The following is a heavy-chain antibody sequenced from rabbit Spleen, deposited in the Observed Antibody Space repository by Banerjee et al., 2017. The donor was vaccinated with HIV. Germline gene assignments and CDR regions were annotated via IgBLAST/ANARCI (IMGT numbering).Heavy chain of an antibody. D-gene: IGHD4-1*01. V-gene: IGHV1S47*01. Sequence: QEQLVESGGGLVQPEGSLTLTCKASGFSFGDRDVMCWVRQAPGKGLEWIACINAATAKPVYASWVNGRFTISRSTSLNTVDLKMTSLTAADTATYFCARAIVPWLGLTRLDLWGQGTLVTVS. J-gene: IGHJ3*01. CDR3: ARAIVPWLGLTRLDL. CDR1: GFSFGDRDV. CDR2: INAATAKP.